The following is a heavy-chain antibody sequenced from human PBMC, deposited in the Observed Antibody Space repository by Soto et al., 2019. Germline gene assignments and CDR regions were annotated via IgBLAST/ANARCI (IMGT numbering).Heavy chain of an antibody. V-gene: IGHV3-23*01. Sequence: EVQLLESGGGLVQPGGSLRLSCAASGFTFTTYAMSWVRQAPGKGLEWVSAVTGSGDSTYYEDSVKGRFTISRDNFKKPLYLKMNSLRAEDTAVYYCARDQRYYCATTSCYVFDSWGQGALVTVSS. CDR2: VTGSGDST. CDR3: ARDQRYYCATTSCYVFDS. J-gene: IGHJ4*02. CDR1: GFTFTTYA. D-gene: IGHD2-2*01.